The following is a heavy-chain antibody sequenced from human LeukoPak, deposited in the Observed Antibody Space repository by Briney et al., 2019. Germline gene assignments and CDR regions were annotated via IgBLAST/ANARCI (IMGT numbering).Heavy chain of an antibody. J-gene: IGHJ4*02. CDR2: ISSSSSYI. CDR3: AKTGNPATGDY. V-gene: IGHV3-21*04. Sequence: GGSLRLSCAASGFTFSSYSLNWVRQAPGKGLEWVSFISSSSSYIYYADSVKGRFTISRDNPRKSLYLQMNSLRAEDTAVYYCAKTGNPATGDYWGQGTLVTVSS. CDR1: GFTFSSYS. D-gene: IGHD1-1*01.